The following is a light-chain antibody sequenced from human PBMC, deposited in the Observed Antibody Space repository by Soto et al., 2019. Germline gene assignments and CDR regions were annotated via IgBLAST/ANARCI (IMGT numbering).Light chain of an antibody. CDR3: SSFTSSDTVV. CDR2: DVS. V-gene: IGLV2-14*03. J-gene: IGLJ3*02. CDR1: SSDVGGYNY. Sequence: QSALTQPASVSGSPGQSITISCTGTSSDVGGYNYVSWYKQHPGKAPKLMIYDVSSRPSGVSNRFSGSKSGNTAYLTISGLQAEDEADYYCSSFTSSDTVVFGGGTKVTVL.